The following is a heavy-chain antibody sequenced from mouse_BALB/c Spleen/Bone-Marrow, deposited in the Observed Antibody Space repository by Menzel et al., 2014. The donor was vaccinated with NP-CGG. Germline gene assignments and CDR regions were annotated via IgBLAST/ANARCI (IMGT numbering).Heavy chain of an antibody. CDR3: ARSGDYGGFDY. V-gene: IGHV1-7*01. CDR2: INPSTGYT. CDR1: GYTFTSYW. J-gene: IGHJ2*01. D-gene: IGHD2-4*01. Sequence: QVQLQQSGAELAKPGASVKMSCKASGYTFTSYWMHWVKQRPGQGLEWIGYINPSTGYTEYNQKFKDKATLTADKSSSTAYMQLSILTSEDSAVYYCARSGDYGGFDYWGQGATLTVSS.